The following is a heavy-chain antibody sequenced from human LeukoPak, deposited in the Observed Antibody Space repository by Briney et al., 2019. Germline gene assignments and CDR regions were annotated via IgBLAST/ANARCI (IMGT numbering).Heavy chain of an antibody. Sequence: SETLSLTCTVSGGSISSISYYWGWIRQPPGKGLEWIGYIYYSGSTNYNPALKSRVTISVDTSKNQFSLKLGSVTAADTAVYYCAREEALGSGSFDYWGQGTLVTVSS. D-gene: IGHD1-26*01. CDR3: AREEALGSGSFDY. J-gene: IGHJ4*02. V-gene: IGHV4-61*01. CDR2: IYYSGST. CDR1: GGSISSISYY.